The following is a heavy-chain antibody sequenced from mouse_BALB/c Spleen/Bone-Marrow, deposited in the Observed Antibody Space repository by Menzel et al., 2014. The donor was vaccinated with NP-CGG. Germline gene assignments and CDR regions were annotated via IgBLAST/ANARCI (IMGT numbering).Heavy chain of an antibody. CDR2: INPSNGRT. V-gene: IGHV1S81*02. CDR1: GYTFTSYW. J-gene: IGHJ3*01. CDR3: ARYDGPAWFAY. D-gene: IGHD2-3*01. Sequence: VKLQESGAELVKPGASVKLSCKASGYTFTSYWIHWVKLRPGQGLEWIGEINPSNGRTNYNGKFKNKATLTVDKSSSTAYIQLSSLTSEDSAVYYCARYDGPAWFAYWGQGTLVTVSA.